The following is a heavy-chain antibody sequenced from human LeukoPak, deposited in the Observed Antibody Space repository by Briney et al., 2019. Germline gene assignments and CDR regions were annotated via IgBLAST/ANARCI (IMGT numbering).Heavy chain of an antibody. D-gene: IGHD3-10*01. CDR2: MSSGTTTI. Sequence: GGSLRLSCAASGFTFSSCGMNWFRQAPGKGLEWVSYMSSGTTTIYYADSVKGRFTISRDNAENSLYLQMNSLRAEDTAVYYCARYGLGGSGSFDYWGQGTLVTVSS. CDR1: GFTFSSCG. V-gene: IGHV3-48*04. CDR3: ARYGLGGSGSFDY. J-gene: IGHJ4*02.